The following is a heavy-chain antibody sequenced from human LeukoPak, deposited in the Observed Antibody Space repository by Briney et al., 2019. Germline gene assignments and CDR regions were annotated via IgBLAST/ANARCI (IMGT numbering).Heavy chain of an antibody. Sequence: SETLSLTCTVSGGSISSYYWSWIRQPPGKGLEWIGYIYYSGTTNYNPSLKSRVTISLDTSKNQFSLKLSSVTAADTAVYYCARGSGSSGKIDYWGQGTLVTVSS. CDR1: GGSISSYY. D-gene: IGHD6-19*01. V-gene: IGHV4-59*01. J-gene: IGHJ4*02. CDR2: IYYSGTT. CDR3: ARGSGSSGKIDY.